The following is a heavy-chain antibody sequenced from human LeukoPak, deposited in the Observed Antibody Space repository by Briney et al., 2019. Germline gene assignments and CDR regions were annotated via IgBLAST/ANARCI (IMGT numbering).Heavy chain of an antibody. V-gene: IGHV3-9*01. J-gene: IGHJ4*02. CDR2: ITWNSDDM. D-gene: IGHD6-13*01. CDR1: GFSFEAYG. CDR3: ARERQGSNWDPFDY. Sequence: GRSLRLSCAASGFSFEAYGMYWVRQAPGKGLEWVSGITWNSDDMAYADSAKGRFTIPRDNAKNCLYLQLNSLRVEDTAVYYCARERQGSNWDPFDYWGQGTLVTVSS.